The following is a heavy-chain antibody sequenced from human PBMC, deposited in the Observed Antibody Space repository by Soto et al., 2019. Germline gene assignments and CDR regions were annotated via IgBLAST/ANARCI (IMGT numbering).Heavy chain of an antibody. D-gene: IGHD6-13*01. CDR1: GLTFSSFA. V-gene: IGHV3-23*01. J-gene: IGHJ6*02. CDR3: AKGHSSSPSPQYYYYGMDV. Sequence: SLRLSCAASGLTFSSFAMSWVRQAPGKGLEWASGISGSGGSTYHADSVKGRFIISRDNSKNVLYLQMNSVRAEDTAVYYCAKGHSSSPSPQYYYYGMDVWGQGTTVTVSS. CDR2: ISGSGGST.